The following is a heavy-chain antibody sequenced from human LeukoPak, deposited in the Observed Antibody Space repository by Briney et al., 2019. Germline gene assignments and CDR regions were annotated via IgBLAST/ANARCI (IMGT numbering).Heavy chain of an antibody. CDR1: GFTFSSYW. CDR3: ARYAPLGAFDI. J-gene: IGHJ3*02. Sequence: GGSLRLSCAASGFTFSSYWMSWVRQAPGKGLEWVANIEQEGSEENYVDSVKGRFTISRDNAKNSLYLQMNRLRAEDTAVYYCARYAPLGAFDIWGQGTMVTVSS. V-gene: IGHV3-7*02. CDR2: IEQEGSEE.